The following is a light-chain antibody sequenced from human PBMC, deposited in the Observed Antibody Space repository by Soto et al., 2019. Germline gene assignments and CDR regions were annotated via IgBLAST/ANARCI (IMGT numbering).Light chain of an antibody. CDR3: QHYNSYLYT. V-gene: IGKV1-5*01. Sequence: DIQMTQSPSTLSASVGDRVTITCRASPSISSWLAWYQQKPGKAPKLLIYDASSLESGVPSRFSGSGSGTEFTLAISSLQPDDFAKYYCQHYNSYLYTFGQGTKLEIK. CDR1: PSISSW. CDR2: DAS. J-gene: IGKJ2*01.